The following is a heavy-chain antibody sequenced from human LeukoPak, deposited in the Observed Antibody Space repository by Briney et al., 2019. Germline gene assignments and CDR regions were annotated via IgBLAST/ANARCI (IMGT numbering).Heavy chain of an antibody. Sequence: PSETLSLTRTVSGGSISSYYWSWIRQPPGKGLEWIGYIYYSGSTNYNPSLKSRVTISVDTSKNQFSLKLSSVTAADTAVYYCVRTNWNYDDGHFDYWGQGTLVTVSS. CDR1: GGSISSYY. D-gene: IGHD1-7*01. CDR3: VRTNWNYDDGHFDY. J-gene: IGHJ4*02. CDR2: IYYSGST. V-gene: IGHV4-59*01.